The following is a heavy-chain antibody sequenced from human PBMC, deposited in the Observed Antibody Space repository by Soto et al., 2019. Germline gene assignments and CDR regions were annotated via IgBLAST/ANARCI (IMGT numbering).Heavy chain of an antibody. CDR1: GFTFSTDA. CDR2: ISGSGDST. V-gene: IGHV3-23*01. Sequence: EAQLLESGGALVQPGGSLRLSCAACGFTFSTDAMSWVRQAPGKGLEWVSAISGSGDSTYSADSVRGRFTISRDNSINTLYLQMNNLGNEDTAVYYCAHPRGFGVFDAYDFWGQGTMVTVSS. CDR3: AHPRGFGVFDAYDF. J-gene: IGHJ3*01. D-gene: IGHD3-10*01.